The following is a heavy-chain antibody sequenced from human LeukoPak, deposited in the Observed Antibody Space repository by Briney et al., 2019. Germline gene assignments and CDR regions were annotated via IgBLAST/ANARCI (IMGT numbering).Heavy chain of an antibody. V-gene: IGHV1-2*02. CDR3: ARNRAYCGGDCYPYFDY. J-gene: IGHJ4*02. CDR1: GYTFTGYY. D-gene: IGHD2-21*02. CDR2: INPNSGGT. Sequence: GASVKVSCKASGYTFTGYYMHWVRQAPGQGLEWMGWINPNSGGTNYAQKFQGSVTMTRDTSISTAYMELSRLRSDDTAVYYCARNRAYCGGDCYPYFDYWGQGTLVTVSS.